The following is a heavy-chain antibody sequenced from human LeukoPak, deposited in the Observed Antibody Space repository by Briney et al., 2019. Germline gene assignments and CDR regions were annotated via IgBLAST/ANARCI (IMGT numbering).Heavy chain of an antibody. V-gene: IGHV3-23*01. J-gene: IGHJ1*01. CDR2: ISGSGGSA. CDR3: AKVYGDYEYFQH. CDR1: GFTFSSYA. D-gene: IGHD4-17*01. Sequence: PGGSLRLSCAASGFTFSSYAMSWVRQAPGKGLEWVSAISGSGGSAYYADSVKGRFTISRDNSKNTLYLQMNSLRAEDTAVYYCAKVYGDYEYFQHWGQGTLVTVSS.